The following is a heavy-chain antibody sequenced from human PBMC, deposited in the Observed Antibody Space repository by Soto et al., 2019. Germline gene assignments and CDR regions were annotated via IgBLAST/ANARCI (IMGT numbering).Heavy chain of an antibody. Sequence: KTSETLSLTCTVSGGSISSYYWSWIRQPPGKGLEWIGYIYYSGSTNYNPSLKSRVTISVDTSKNQFSLKLSSVTAADTAVYYCARDQVVVAATSYYYYGMDVWGQGTTVTVSS. CDR2: IYYSGST. J-gene: IGHJ6*02. CDR1: GGSISSYY. D-gene: IGHD2-15*01. V-gene: IGHV4-59*01. CDR3: ARDQVVVAATSYYYYGMDV.